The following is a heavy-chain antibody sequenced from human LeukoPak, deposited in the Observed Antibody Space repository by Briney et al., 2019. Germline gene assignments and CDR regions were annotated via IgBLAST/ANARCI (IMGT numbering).Heavy chain of an antibody. D-gene: IGHD3-9*01. CDR3: ARGNILSGYCFDL. J-gene: IGHJ4*02. CDR1: GGSISGYY. CDR2: IHHTGGT. V-gene: IGHV4-34*01. Sequence: SETLSLTCAVYGGSISGYYWSWIRQPPGKGLEWVGEIHHTGGTSYIPSLKSRATISIDTSKNQLSLKLSSVTAADMAVYYCARGNILSGYCFDLWGQGALVTVSS.